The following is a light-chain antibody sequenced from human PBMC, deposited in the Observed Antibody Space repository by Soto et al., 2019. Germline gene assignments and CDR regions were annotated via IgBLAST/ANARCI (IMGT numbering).Light chain of an antibody. CDR2: ADD. V-gene: IGLV3-21*02. J-gene: IGLJ2*01. Sequence: SYELTQPPSVSVAPGQTARITCGGNNIGSKSVHWYQQKPGQAPVLVVYADDDRPSGIPERISGSNSGNTATLTISRVEAGDEADYYCQVWDFSTDHMIFGGGTKLTVL. CDR3: QVWDFSTDHMI. CDR1: NIGSKS.